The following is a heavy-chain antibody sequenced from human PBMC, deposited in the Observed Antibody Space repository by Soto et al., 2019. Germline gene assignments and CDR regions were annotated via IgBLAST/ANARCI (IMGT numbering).Heavy chain of an antibody. Sequence: QVQLQESGPGLVRPSQTLSLTCNVSGDSISNDDYYWGWNRKHPGKGLEWIGYIYYTGNTYYNPSLKSRVTMAVDTSKNQFSLKLDSVTAADTAVYYCARAASVVVTAYFDRWGQGTLVTVSS. V-gene: IGHV4-30-4*01. D-gene: IGHD2-21*02. CDR1: GDSISNDDYY. J-gene: IGHJ4*02. CDR2: IYYTGNT. CDR3: ARAASVVVTAYFDR.